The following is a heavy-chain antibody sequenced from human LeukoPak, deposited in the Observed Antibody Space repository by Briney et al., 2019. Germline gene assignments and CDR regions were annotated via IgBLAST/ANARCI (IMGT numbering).Heavy chain of an antibody. Sequence: ASVKVSCKTSGYSENFYGITWVRQAPGQGLEWMGGIIPIFGTANYAQKFQGRVTMTEDTSTDTAYMELSSLRSEDTAVYYCATDLPRYYDSTSMLSSYWGQGTLVTVSS. CDR2: IIPIFGTA. D-gene: IGHD3-22*01. J-gene: IGHJ4*02. V-gene: IGHV1-69*06. CDR1: GYSENFYG. CDR3: ATDLPRYYDSTSMLSSY.